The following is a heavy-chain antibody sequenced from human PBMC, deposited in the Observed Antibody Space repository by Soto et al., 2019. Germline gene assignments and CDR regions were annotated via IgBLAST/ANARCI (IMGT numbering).Heavy chain of an antibody. CDR2: IRTDANTYAT. CDR1: GISFSGSA. Sequence: QLVESGGALVQPGESLKLSCAASGISFSGSARQWVRQAPGKGLEWVGRIRTDANTYATAYAASVTGRFTISRDDSRNPAYLQTNSLKAEDTAVYFCTRRQFYYFGLDVWGQGTTVIVSS. CDR3: TRRQFYYFGLDV. D-gene: IGHD6-19*01. J-gene: IGHJ6*02. V-gene: IGHV3-73*02.